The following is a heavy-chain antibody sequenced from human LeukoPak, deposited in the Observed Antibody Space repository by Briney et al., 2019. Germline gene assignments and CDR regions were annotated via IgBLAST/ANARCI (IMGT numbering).Heavy chain of an antibody. V-gene: IGHV1-3*01. J-gene: IGHJ1*01. CDR1: GYTFTSYA. Sequence: ASVKVSCKASGYTFTSYAMHWVRQAPGQRLEWMGWINAGNGNTKYSQKFQGRVTITRDTSASTAYMELSSLRSEDTAVYYCARDYSSGYYYRGLAEQTGDAEYFQHWGQGTLVTVSS. D-gene: IGHD3-22*01. CDR2: INAGNGNT. CDR3: ARDYSSGYYYRGLAEQTGDAEYFQH.